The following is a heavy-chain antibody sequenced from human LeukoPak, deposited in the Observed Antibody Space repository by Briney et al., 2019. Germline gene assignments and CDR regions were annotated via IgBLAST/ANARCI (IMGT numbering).Heavy chain of an antibody. CDR1: GFTFSSYG. J-gene: IGHJ3*02. V-gene: IGHV3-23*01. CDR3: AKPYCSSTSCYVKGEAFDI. CDR2: ISGSGGST. Sequence: GRSLRLSCAASGFTFSSYGMPWVRQAPGKGLEWVSAISGSGGSTYYADSVKGRFTISRDNSKNTLYLQMNSLRAEDTAVYYCAKPYCSSTSCYVKGEAFDIWGQGTMVTVSS. D-gene: IGHD2-2*01.